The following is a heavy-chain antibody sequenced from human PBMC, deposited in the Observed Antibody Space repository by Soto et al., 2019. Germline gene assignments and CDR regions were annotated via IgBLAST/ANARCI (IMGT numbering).Heavy chain of an antibody. J-gene: IGHJ1*01. CDR3: AREGGGVVAATAGPEYFQH. CDR2: IIPILGIA. D-gene: IGHD2-15*01. Sequence: QVQLVQSGAEVKKPGSSVKVSCKASGGTFSSYTISWVRQAPGQGLEWMGRIIPILGIANYAQKFQGRVTITADKSTSTAYMELGSLRSEDTAVYYCAREGGGVVAATAGPEYFQHWGQGTLVTGSS. V-gene: IGHV1-69*08. CDR1: GGTFSSYT.